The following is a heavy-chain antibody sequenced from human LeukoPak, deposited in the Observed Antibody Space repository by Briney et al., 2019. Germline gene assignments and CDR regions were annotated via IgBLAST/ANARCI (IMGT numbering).Heavy chain of an antibody. CDR1: GFTFSSYW. D-gene: IGHD6-6*01. Sequence: GGSLRLSCAASGFTFSSYWMHWVRQAPGKGLVWVSRINSDGSSISYADSVKGRFTISRDNAKNTLYLQMNSLRAEDTAVYYCARGYSSSWGDYWGQGTLVTVSS. J-gene: IGHJ4*02. CDR3: ARGYSSSWGDY. V-gene: IGHV3-74*01. CDR2: INSDGSSI.